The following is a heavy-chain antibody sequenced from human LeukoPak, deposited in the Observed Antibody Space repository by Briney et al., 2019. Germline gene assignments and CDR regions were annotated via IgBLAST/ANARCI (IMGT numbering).Heavy chain of an antibody. Sequence: ASVKVYCKASGYTFTGYYMHWVRQAPGQGLEWMGWINPNSGGTNYAQKFQGRVTMTRDTSISTAYMELSRLRSDDTAVYYCARGRITMIVVAERYNWFDPWGQGTLVTGSS. J-gene: IGHJ5*02. CDR2: INPNSGGT. CDR3: ARGRITMIVVAERYNWFDP. V-gene: IGHV1-2*02. CDR1: GYTFTGYY. D-gene: IGHD3-22*01.